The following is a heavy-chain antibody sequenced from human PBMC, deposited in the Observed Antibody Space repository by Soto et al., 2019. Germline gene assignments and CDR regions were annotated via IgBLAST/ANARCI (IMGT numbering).Heavy chain of an antibody. CDR3: ARDNGASSWYLDSFDY. Sequence: QVQLQESGPGLVKPSQTLSLTCTVSGGSISSGGYYWSWIRQHPGKGLEWIGYIYYSGSTYYNPSLKSRVTISVDTSNNQFSRKLSSVTAADTAVYYCARDNGASSWYLDSFDYWGQGTLVTVS. CDR1: GGSISSGGYY. CDR2: IYYSGST. J-gene: IGHJ4*02. D-gene: IGHD6-13*01. V-gene: IGHV4-31*03.